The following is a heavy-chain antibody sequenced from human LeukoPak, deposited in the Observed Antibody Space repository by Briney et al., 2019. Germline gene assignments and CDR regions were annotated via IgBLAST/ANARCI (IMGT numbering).Heavy chain of an antibody. J-gene: IGHJ5*02. V-gene: IGHV3-23*01. CDR2: ISNDGGDT. CDR1: GFIFNNYG. Sequence: PGGSLRLSCAASGFIFNNYGLIWVRQAPGKGLQWVSAISNDGGDTTYADFVKGRFTISRNNSKNTLFLQMSSLRAEDTALYYCAKGGSGYFADLWGQGTLVTVSS. CDR3: AKGGSGYFADL. D-gene: IGHD3-22*01.